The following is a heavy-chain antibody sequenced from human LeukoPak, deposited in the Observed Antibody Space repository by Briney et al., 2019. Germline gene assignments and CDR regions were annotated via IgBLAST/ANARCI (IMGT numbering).Heavy chain of an antibody. CDR3: ARARSSGSWPSDY. CDR2: IKHSGST. V-gene: IGHV4-39*07. J-gene: IGHJ4*02. D-gene: IGHD3-10*01. CDR1: GGSISSSSYY. Sequence: PSETLSLTCTVSGGSISSSSYYWGWIRQPPGKGLEWIGEIKHSGSTNYNPSLKSRVTISVDTSKNQFSLKLSSVTAADTAVYYCARARSSGSWPSDYWGQGTLVTVSS.